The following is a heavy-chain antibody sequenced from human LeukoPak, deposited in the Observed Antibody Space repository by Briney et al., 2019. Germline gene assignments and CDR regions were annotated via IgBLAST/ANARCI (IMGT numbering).Heavy chain of an antibody. CDR2: ISGSAYST. D-gene: IGHD2-8*01. CDR1: GFTLNSYA. V-gene: IGHV3-23*01. Sequence: PGGSLRLSCAASGFTLNSYAMSWVRQAPGKGLEWVSSISGSAYSTNYADSVKGRFTISRDNSKNTLYLQMNSLRVEDTAVYYCAKDRSDNGTWYVGSHWGQGTLVTVSS. J-gene: IGHJ4*02. CDR3: AKDRSDNGTWYVGSH.